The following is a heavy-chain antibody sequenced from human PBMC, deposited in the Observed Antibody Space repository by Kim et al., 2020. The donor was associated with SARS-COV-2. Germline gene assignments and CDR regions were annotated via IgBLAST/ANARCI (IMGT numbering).Heavy chain of an antibody. V-gene: IGHV3-23*01. Sequence: TYYADSVKGRFTISRDNSRNTLYLQINSLRAGDTAVYYCAQNWLDWLPAYWGQGALVAVSS. D-gene: IGHD6-19*01. J-gene: IGHJ4*02. CDR3: AQNWLDWLPAY. CDR2: T.